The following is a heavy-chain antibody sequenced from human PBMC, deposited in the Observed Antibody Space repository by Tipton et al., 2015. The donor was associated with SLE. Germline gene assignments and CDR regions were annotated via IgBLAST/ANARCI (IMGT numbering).Heavy chain of an antibody. V-gene: IGHV4-59*12. Sequence: TLSLTCSVSGGSISSNYWIWIRQPPGKGLEWIGYISDGGGTNHNPSLKSRVTISVDTSKTQFSLRLSSVTAADTAVYYCASRGRWELPTDYWGQGTLVTVSS. D-gene: IGHD4-23*01. CDR2: ISDGGGT. CDR3: ASRGRWELPTDY. J-gene: IGHJ4*02. CDR1: GGSISSNY.